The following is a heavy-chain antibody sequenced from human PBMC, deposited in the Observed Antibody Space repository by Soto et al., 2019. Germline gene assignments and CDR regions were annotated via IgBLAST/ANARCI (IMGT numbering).Heavy chain of an antibody. D-gene: IGHD2-15*01. Sequence: VQLVQSGAEVKQPGSSVKVSCKASGGTFSSYAISWVRQAPGQGLEWMGGIIPIFGTANYAQKFQGRVTITADESTSTAYMELSSLRSEDTAVYYCARGQGRGYCSGGSCYSFGYWGQGTLVTVSS. CDR1: GGTFSSYA. CDR2: IIPIFGTA. CDR3: ARGQGRGYCSGGSCYSFGY. V-gene: IGHV1-69*01. J-gene: IGHJ4*02.